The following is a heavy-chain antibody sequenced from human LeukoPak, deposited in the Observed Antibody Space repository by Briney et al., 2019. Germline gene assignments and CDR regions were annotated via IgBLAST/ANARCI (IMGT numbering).Heavy chain of an antibody. CDR2: ISGSGGSS. V-gene: IGHV3-23*01. J-gene: IGHJ6*02. CDR3: ARDGYDSSGYSIGYYYYYYGMDV. CDR1: GFTFSSYA. D-gene: IGHD3-22*01. Sequence: PGGSLRLSCAASGFTFSSYAMSWVRQAPGKGLEWVSAISGSGGSSYLADSVKGRFTISRDNSKNTLYLQMNSLRAEDTAVYYCARDGYDSSGYSIGYYYYYYGMDVWGQGTTVTVSS.